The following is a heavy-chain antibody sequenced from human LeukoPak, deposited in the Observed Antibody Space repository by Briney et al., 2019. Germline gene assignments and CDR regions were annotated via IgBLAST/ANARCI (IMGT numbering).Heavy chain of an antibody. V-gene: IGHV3-7*03. CDR2: IKQDGSEK. Sequence: PGGSLRLSCAASGFTFSSYWMTWVRQAPGKGLEWVANIKQDGSEKNYVDSVKGRFTISRDNAKKSLFLQMNSLRAEDTAVYYCASGLWTYGYWGQGALVTVSS. D-gene: IGHD3-10*01. J-gene: IGHJ4*02. CDR1: GFTFSSYW. CDR3: ASGLWTYGY.